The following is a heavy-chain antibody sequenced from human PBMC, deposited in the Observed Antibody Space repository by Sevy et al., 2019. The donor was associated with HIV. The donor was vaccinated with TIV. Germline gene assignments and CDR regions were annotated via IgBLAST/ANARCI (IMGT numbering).Heavy chain of an antibody. Sequence: GGSLRLSCAASGFTFSSYSMNWVRQAPGKGLEWVSSISSSSSYIYYADSVKGRFTISRDNAKNSLYLQMNSLRAEDTGGYYCGRGGGRGGYNWFDPWGQGTLVTVSS. CDR1: GFTFSSYS. D-gene: IGHD3-16*01. V-gene: IGHV3-21*01. CDR3: GRGGGRGGYNWFDP. CDR2: ISSSSSYI. J-gene: IGHJ5*02.